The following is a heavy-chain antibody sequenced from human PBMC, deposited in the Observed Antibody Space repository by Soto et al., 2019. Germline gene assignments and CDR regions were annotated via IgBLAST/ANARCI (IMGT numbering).Heavy chain of an antibody. D-gene: IGHD2-15*01. CDR1: GGTFGSYA. CDR2: IIPIFGTA. CDR3: AREGGYCSGGSCYSVAYFDY. Sequence: SVKLSCKASGGTFGSYAISWVRQSPGQGLEWMGGIIPIFGTANYAQKFQGRVTITADESTSTAYMELSSLRSEDTAVYYCAREGGYCSGGSCYSVAYFDYWGQGTLVTVSS. V-gene: IGHV1-69*13. J-gene: IGHJ4*02.